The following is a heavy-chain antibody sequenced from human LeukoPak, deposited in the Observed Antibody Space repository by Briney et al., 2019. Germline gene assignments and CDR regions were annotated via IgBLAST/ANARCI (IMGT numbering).Heavy chain of an antibody. Sequence: SETLSLTCTVSGGSISNYYWTWIRQPPGKGLEWIGYIYYSGSTNYNPSLKSRVTISVDTSKNQFSLKLSSVTAADTAVYYCARQAGSYAFYYYDYWGQGTLVTVSS. D-gene: IGHD2-2*01. CDR3: ARQAGSYAFYYYDY. CDR2: IYYSGST. CDR1: GGSISNYY. J-gene: IGHJ4*02. V-gene: IGHV4-59*08.